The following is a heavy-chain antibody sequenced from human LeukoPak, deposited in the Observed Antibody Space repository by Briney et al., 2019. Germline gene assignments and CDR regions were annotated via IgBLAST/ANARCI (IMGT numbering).Heavy chain of an antibody. CDR2: INPNSGGT. CDR3: AREATGSSWYRGGSHYFDY. V-gene: IGHV1-2*02. J-gene: IGHJ4*02. D-gene: IGHD6-13*01. CDR1: GYTFTGYY. Sequence: ASVKVSCKASGYTFTGYYMHWVRQAPGQGLGWMGWINPNSGGTNYAQKFQGRVTMTRDTSISTAYMELSRLRSDDTAVYYCAREATGSSWYRGGSHYFDYWGQGTLVTVSS.